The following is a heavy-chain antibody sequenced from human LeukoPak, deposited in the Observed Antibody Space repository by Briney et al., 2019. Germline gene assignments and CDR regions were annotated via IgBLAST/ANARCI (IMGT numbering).Heavy chain of an antibody. CDR1: GFTFSDYY. CDR3: ARKQATVPGDY. D-gene: IGHD1-1*01. V-gene: IGHV3-11*01. CDR2: ISNDGTTK. Sequence: PGGSLRLSCAGSGFTFSDYYMNWIRQAPGKGLEWVSYISNDGTTKYYADSVKGRITISRDNAKNSLYLQMNSLRAEDTAVYYCARKQATVPGDYWGQGTLVTVSS. J-gene: IGHJ4*02.